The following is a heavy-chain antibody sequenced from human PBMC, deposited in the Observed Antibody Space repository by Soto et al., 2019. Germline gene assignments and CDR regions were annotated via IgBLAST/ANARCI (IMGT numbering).Heavy chain of an antibody. CDR1: GFTFSSYG. V-gene: IGHV3-30*18. CDR2: VSYDGSNK. D-gene: IGHD3-22*01. CDR3: AKDTYYYDRSGYYTYDH. Sequence: QVQLVESGGGVVQPGRSLRLSCAASGFTFSSYGVHWVRQAPGKGLEWVASVSYDGSNKHYGDSVKGRFTISRDNSRNTLDLQMNSLRAEDTAVYYCAKDTYYYDRSGYYTYDHWGQGTQVTVS. J-gene: IGHJ4*02.